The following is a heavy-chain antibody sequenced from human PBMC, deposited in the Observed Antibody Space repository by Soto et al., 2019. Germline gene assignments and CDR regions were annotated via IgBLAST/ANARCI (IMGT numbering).Heavy chain of an antibody. CDR1: GYTFTRYG. CDR3: ARESDVPYYYYGMDV. J-gene: IGHJ6*04. D-gene: IGHD2-21*02. V-gene: IGHV1-18*01. Sequence: QVHLVQSGAEVKKPGASVKVSCKTSGYTFTRYGISWVRQAPGQGLEWMGWISGYDGRTNFAQKGQDRVTMTTDTSKSTVYMELRSLSSDDTAVYYCARESDVPYYYYGMDVWGKGTTVTVSS. CDR2: ISGYDGRT.